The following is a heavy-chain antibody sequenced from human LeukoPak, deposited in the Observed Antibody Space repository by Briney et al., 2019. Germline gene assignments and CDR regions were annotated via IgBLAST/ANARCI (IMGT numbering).Heavy chain of an antibody. CDR3: AKHGPDYDFWSGLDY. CDR2: ISGSGGST. Sequence: PGGSLRLSCAASGFTFSSYAMSWVRPAPGKGLEWVSAISGSGGSTYYADSVKGRFTISRDNAKNTLYLQMNSLRAEDTAVYYCAKHGPDYDFWSGLDYWGQGALVTVSS. V-gene: IGHV3-23*01. J-gene: IGHJ4*02. D-gene: IGHD3-3*01. CDR1: GFTFSSYA.